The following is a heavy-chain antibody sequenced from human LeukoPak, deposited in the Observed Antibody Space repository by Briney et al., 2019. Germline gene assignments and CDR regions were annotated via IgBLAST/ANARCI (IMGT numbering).Heavy chain of an antibody. D-gene: IGHD2-15*01. CDR3: AKSRSGGGSCYNY. V-gene: IGHV3-23*01. J-gene: IGHJ4*02. CDR2: ISGSDDST. CDR1: GFIFSNYA. Sequence: PGGSLRLSCAASGFIFSNYAMSWVRQAPGKGLEWVSTISGSDDSTYYADSVRGRFTISRDNSKNTLYPQMNSLRAEDTAVYYCAKSRSGGGSCYNYWGQGTLVTVSS.